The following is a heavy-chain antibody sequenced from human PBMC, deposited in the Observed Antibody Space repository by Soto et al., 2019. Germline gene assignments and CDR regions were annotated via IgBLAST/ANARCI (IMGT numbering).Heavy chain of an antibody. CDR1: GFTFSNYW. V-gene: IGHV3-7*04. D-gene: IGHD1-26*01. J-gene: IGHJ4*02. Sequence: EVQLVESGGGLVQPGGSLRLSCAASGFTFSNYWMSWVRQAPGKGLEWVANIKPDGSEKYYVDSVRGRFTISRDNAKNELYLQMNGLNAEATAVYYCARGERDRYWGQGHVVTVSS. CDR3: ARGERDRY. CDR2: IKPDGSEK.